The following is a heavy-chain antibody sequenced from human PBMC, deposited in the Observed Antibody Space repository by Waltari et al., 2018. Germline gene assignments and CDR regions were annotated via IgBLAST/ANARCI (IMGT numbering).Heavy chain of an antibody. CDR3: ARERAGGFDY. CDR2: ISRSSSTI. Sequence: EVQLVESGGGLVQPGGSLRLSCAASGFTFSSYSMNWVRQAPGKGLEWVSYISRSSSTIYNADSVKCRFTISRDNAKNSLYLQMNSLRAEDTAGYYCARERAGGFDYWGQGTLVTVSS. V-gene: IGHV3-48*04. J-gene: IGHJ4*02. D-gene: IGHD6-19*01. CDR1: GFTFSSYS.